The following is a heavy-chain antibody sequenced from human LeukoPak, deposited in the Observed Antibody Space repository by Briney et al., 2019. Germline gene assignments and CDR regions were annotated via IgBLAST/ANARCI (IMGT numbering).Heavy chain of an antibody. CDR1: GGSISSSSFY. D-gene: IGHD1-14*01. Sequence: SETLSLTCSVSGGSISSSSFYWGWIRQPPGKGLEWIGTISYSGSAYYNPSLKSRVTISVDTSKNQFSLRLSSVTAADTAVYYCARDRKYYYHMDVWGKGTTVTVSS. J-gene: IGHJ6*03. CDR2: ISYSGSA. CDR3: ARDRKYYYHMDV. V-gene: IGHV4-39*07.